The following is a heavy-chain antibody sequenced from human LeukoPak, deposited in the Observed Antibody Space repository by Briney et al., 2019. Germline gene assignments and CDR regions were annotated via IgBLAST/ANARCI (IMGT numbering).Heavy chain of an antibody. J-gene: IGHJ4*02. CDR3: ARGVLNYYDSSGERDY. Sequence: GGSLRLSCAASGFTFSSYEMNWVRQAPGKGLEWVSYISSSGSTIYYADSVKGRFTISRDNAKNSLYLQMNSLRAEDTAVYYCARGVLNYYDSSGERDYWGQGTLVTVSS. CDR1: GFTFSSYE. V-gene: IGHV3-48*03. D-gene: IGHD3-22*01. CDR2: ISSSGSTI.